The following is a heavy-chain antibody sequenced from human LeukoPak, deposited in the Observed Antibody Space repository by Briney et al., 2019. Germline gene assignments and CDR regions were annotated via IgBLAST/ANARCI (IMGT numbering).Heavy chain of an antibody. CDR3: AKDGYSGYDLDY. V-gene: IGHV3-30*18. J-gene: IGHJ4*02. D-gene: IGHD5-12*01. Sequence: GRSLRLSCAASGFTFSSYGMHWVRQAPGKGLEWVAVISYDGSNKYYADSVKGRFTIHRDNSKNTLYLQMNSLRAEDTAVYYCAKDGYSGYDLDYWGQGTLVTVSS. CDR1: GFTFSSYG. CDR2: ISYDGSNK.